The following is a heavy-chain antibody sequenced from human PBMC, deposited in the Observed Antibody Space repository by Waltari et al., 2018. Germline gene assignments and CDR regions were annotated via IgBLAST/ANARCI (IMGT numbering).Heavy chain of an antibody. CDR3: ARKGGRGYPYGPFFYDY. V-gene: IGHV3-74*01. CDR1: GFVFGDYW. CDR2: INVDGGYI. Sequence: EVQLVESGGGLVQPGGSLRLSCAASGFVFGDYWMHWVRQAPGTGFEWVARINVDGGYISYTDSGKGRFTISRDNSQNTVFLQLNSVRAEDTAVYYCARKGGRGYPYGPFFYDYWGQGTLVTVSP. J-gene: IGHJ4*02. D-gene: IGHD5-18*01.